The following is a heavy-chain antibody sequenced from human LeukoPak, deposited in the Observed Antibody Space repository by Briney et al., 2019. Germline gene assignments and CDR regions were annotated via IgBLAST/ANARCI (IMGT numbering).Heavy chain of an antibody. Sequence: GRSLRLSCAASGFTFSSYAMHWVRQAPGKGLEWVAVISYDGSNKYYADSVKGRFPISRDNSKNALYLQMNSLRAEDTAVYYCARDLGTTEGNWFDPWGQGTLVTVSS. D-gene: IGHD1-1*01. J-gene: IGHJ5*02. CDR3: ARDLGTTEGNWFDP. CDR1: GFTFSSYA. CDR2: ISYDGSNK. V-gene: IGHV3-30*04.